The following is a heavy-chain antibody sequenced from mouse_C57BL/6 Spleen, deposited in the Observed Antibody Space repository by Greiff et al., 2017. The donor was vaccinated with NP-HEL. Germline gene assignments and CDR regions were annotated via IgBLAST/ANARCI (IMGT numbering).Heavy chain of an antibody. CDR1: GYAFSSYW. D-gene: IGHD1-1*01. V-gene: IGHV1-80*01. J-gene: IGHJ3*01. CDR2: IYPGDGDT. Sequence: VKLMESGAELVKPGASVKISCKASGYAFSSYWMNWVKQRPGKGLEWIGQIYPGDGDTNYNGKFKGKATLTADKSSSTAYMQLSSLTSEDSAVYFCARGGSRGAWFAYWGQGTLVTVSA. CDR3: ARGGSRGAWFAY.